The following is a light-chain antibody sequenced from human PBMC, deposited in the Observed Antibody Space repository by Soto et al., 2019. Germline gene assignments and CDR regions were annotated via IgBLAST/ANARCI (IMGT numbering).Light chain of an antibody. V-gene: IGKV3-20*01. CDR3: QQYANSTPIS. CDR2: GAS. CDR1: QSVSGR. J-gene: IGKJ5*01. Sequence: EIVFTQSSVTLSLSSVERATLFCRVSQSVSGRLAWYQQRPGQAPRLLISGASSRATGIPDRFSGSGSGTDFTLTISRLEPEDFALYYCQQYANSTPISFGQGTRLEIK.